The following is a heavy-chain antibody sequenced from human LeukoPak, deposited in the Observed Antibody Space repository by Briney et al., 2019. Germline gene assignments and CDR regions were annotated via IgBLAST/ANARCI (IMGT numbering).Heavy chain of an antibody. CDR3: ARLSISWSDYYIRDY. D-gene: IGHD3-3*01. J-gene: IGHJ4*02. Sequence: GGSLRLSCAASGFTFSSYSMNWVRQAPGKGLGWVSYISSSSSTIYYADSVKGRFTISRDNAKNSLYLQMNSLRAEDTAVYYCARLSISWSDYYIRDYWGQGTLVTVSS. V-gene: IGHV3-48*01. CDR1: GFTFSSYS. CDR2: ISSSSSTI.